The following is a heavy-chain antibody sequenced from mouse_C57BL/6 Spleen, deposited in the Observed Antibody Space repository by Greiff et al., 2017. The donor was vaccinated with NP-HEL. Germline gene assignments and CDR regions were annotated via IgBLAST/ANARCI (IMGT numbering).Heavy chain of an antibody. CDR1: GFSLTSYA. J-gene: IGHJ2*01. Sequence: VKLQESGPGLVAPSQSLSITCTVSGFSLTSYAISWVRQPPGKGLEWLGVIWTGGGTNYNSALKSRLSISKDNSKSQVFLKMNSLQTDDTARYYCARNSAYYSNYGYYFDYWGQGTTLTVSS. V-gene: IGHV2-9-1*01. D-gene: IGHD2-5*01. CDR2: IWTGGGT. CDR3: ARNSAYYSNYGYYFDY.